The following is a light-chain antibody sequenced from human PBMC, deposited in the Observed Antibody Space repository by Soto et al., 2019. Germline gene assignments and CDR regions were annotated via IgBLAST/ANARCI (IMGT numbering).Light chain of an antibody. V-gene: IGKV3-15*01. CDR3: QQYNNWPPDRT. J-gene: IGKJ1*01. CDR2: GAS. CDR1: QGVGSN. Sequence: EIVMTQSPATLSVSPGERATLSCRASQGVGSNLVWYQQKPGQAPRLLIYGASTRATGIPARFSGSGSGTEFTLTISSLQSEDFAIYFCQQYNNWPPDRTFGQGTKVEIK.